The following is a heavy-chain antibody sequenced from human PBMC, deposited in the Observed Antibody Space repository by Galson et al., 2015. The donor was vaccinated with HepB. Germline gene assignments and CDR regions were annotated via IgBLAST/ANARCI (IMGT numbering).Heavy chain of an antibody. CDR1: GGSISSYY. V-gene: IGHV4-59*08. D-gene: IGHD3-10*01. CDR3: ARMNGELFLHTFYSDAFDI. CDR2: IYYSGST. J-gene: IGHJ3*02. Sequence: SETLSLTCTVSGGSISSYYWSWIRQPPGKGLEWIGYIYYSGSTNYNPSLKSRVTISVDTSKNQFSLKLSSVTAADTAVYYCARMNGELFLHTFYSDAFDIWGQGTMVTVSS.